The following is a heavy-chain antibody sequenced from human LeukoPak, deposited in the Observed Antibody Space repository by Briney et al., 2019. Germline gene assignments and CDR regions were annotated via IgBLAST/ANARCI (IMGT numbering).Heavy chain of an antibody. Sequence: SETLSLTCAVYGGSFSGYYWSWIRQPPGKGLEWIGEINHSGSTNYNPSLKSRVTISVDTSKNQFSLKLSSVTAADTAVYYCARVQLGVSSSYYYYYMDVWGKGTTVTVSS. V-gene: IGHV4-34*01. CDR3: ARVQLGVSSSYYYYYMDV. CDR2: INHSGST. CDR1: GGSFSGYY. J-gene: IGHJ6*03. D-gene: IGHD6-6*01.